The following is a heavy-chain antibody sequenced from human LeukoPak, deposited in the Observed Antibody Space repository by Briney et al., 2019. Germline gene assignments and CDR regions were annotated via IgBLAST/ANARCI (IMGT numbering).Heavy chain of an antibody. J-gene: IGHJ4*02. D-gene: IGHD2-15*01. Sequence: GGSLRLSCAASGFTFSSYWMSWVRQAPGKGLEWVANIKQDGSEKYYVDSVKGRFTISRDNAKNSLYLQMNGLRAEDTAVYYCARELGYCSGGSCYRPMRWGQGTLVTVSS. V-gene: IGHV3-7*01. CDR2: IKQDGSEK. CDR1: GFTFSSYW. CDR3: ARELGYCSGGSCYRPMR.